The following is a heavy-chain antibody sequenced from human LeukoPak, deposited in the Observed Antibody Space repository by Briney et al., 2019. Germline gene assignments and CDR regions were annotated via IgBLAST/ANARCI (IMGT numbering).Heavy chain of an antibody. CDR3: AKDIRRAGGLDYDILTGLDY. J-gene: IGHJ4*02. Sequence: SGGSLRLSCAASGFTFDDYAMHWVRQAPGKGLEWVSGISWNSGSIGYADSVKGRFTISRDNAKNSLYLQMNSLRAEDTALYYCAKDIRRAGGLDYDILTGLDYWGQGTLVTVSS. D-gene: IGHD3-9*01. V-gene: IGHV3-9*01. CDR2: ISWNSGSI. CDR1: GFTFDDYA.